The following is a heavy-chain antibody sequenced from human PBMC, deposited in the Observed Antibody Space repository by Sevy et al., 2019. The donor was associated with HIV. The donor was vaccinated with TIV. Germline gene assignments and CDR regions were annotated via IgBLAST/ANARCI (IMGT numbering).Heavy chain of an antibody. Sequence: GGSLRLSCAASGFTFRNYAMNWVRQAPGKGLEWVSVISGTGGSGDKTNYADSVKGRFTISRDDSKNTLYLQMNSLRAEDTAVYYCARDPLWQQLASRDYYGMDVWGQGTTVTVSS. J-gene: IGHJ6*02. CDR2: ISGTGGSGDKT. CDR1: GFTFRNYA. CDR3: ARDPLWQQLASRDYYGMDV. V-gene: IGHV3-23*01. D-gene: IGHD6-13*01.